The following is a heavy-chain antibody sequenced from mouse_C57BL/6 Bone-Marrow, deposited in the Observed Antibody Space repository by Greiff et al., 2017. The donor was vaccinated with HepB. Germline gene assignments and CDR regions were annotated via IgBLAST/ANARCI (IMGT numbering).Heavy chain of an antibody. CDR2: ISSGSSTI. J-gene: IGHJ3*01. CDR1: GFTFSDYG. Sequence: EVKLVESGGGLVKPGGSLKLSCAASGFTFSDYGMHWVRQAPEKGLEWVAYISSGSSTIYYADTVKGRFTISRDNAKNTLFLQMTSLRSEDTAMYYCARGFYYGSSSFAYWGQGTLVTVSA. CDR3: ARGFYYGSSSFAY. V-gene: IGHV5-17*01. D-gene: IGHD1-1*01.